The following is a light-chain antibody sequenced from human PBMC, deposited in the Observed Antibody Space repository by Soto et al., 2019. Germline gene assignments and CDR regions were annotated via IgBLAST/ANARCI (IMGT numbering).Light chain of an antibody. CDR3: QKSNSALWT. CDR2: AAS. CDR1: QGISNY. Sequence: DTQMTQSPSSLSASVGDRVTITCRASQGISNYLAWYQQKPGKVPKLLIYAASALQSGVPPRFSGSGSGTDFTLAISSLQPEDVATYYCQKSNSALWTFGQGTKVDIK. V-gene: IGKV1-27*01. J-gene: IGKJ1*01.